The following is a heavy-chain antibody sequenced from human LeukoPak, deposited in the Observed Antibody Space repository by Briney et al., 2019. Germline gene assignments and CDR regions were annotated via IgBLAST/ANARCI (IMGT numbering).Heavy chain of an antibody. CDR1: GFTFGSYA. CDR3: AKDPDAGNWFDP. J-gene: IGHJ5*02. V-gene: IGHV3-23*01. CDR2: ISDSGEYT. Sequence: GGSLRLSCAASGFTFGSYAMSWVRQAPGKGLEWVSLISDSGEYTYYADSVKGRFTISRDNSNDTLYLQMNRLRVEDTAIYYCAKDPDAGNWFDPWGQGTLVTVSS.